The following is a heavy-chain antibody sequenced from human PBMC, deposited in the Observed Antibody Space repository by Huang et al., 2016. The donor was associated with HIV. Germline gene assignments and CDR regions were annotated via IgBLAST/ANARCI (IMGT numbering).Heavy chain of an antibody. Sequence: EVQLVESGGALVQPGGSLKLSCVVSGFDFSKYSMTWVRQAPGKGMEWVSYISGTSSNIYYADSVKGRFTISRDNAKNSVFLQMRSLRAEDTALYYCARTEMEYYYGSSGYYPDYWGQGTQVTVSS. CDR2: ISGTSSNI. V-gene: IGHV3-48*01. CDR3: ARTEMEYYYGSSGYYPDY. CDR1: GFDFSKYS. D-gene: IGHD3-22*01. J-gene: IGHJ4*02.